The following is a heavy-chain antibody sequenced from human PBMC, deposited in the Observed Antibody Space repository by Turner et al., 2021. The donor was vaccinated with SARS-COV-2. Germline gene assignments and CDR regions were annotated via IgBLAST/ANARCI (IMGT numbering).Heavy chain of an antibody. V-gene: IGHV3-30*18. CDR3: AKSGGMYCSGGNCYSSYFDY. CDR1: VFTFSNYG. J-gene: IGHJ4*02. Sequence: QVQLVESGGGVVQPVWSLSLSCAASVFTFSNYGVHWVRQAPGKGVEWVAVILYDGSNKYYADSVKGRFTISRDNSKNTLYLQMNSLRAEDTAVYYCAKSGGMYCSGGNCYSSYFDYWGQGTLVTVSS. D-gene: IGHD2-15*01. CDR2: ILYDGSNK.